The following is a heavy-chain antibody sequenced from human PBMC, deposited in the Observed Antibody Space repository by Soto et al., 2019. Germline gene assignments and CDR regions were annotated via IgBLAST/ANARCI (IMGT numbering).Heavy chain of an antibody. CDR3: ARANPRLGGATDY. V-gene: IGHV3-30-3*01. CDR1: GFTFSSYA. Sequence: QVQLVESGGGVVQPGRSLRLSCAASGFTFSSYAMHWVRQAPGKGLEWVAVISYDGSNKYYADSVKGRFTISRDNSKNTLYLQMNSLRAEDTAVYYCARANPRLGGATDYWGQGTLVTVSS. J-gene: IGHJ4*02. CDR2: ISYDGSNK. D-gene: IGHD1-26*01.